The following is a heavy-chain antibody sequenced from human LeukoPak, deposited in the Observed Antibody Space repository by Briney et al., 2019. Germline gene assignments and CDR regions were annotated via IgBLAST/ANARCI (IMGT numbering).Heavy chain of an antibody. CDR2: VHHSDAS. D-gene: IGHD3-22*01. V-gene: IGHV4-59*01. CDR3: ARVGSYDSSGYYFDY. J-gene: IGHJ4*02. Sequence: SETLSLTCSVSDGSINLFYWSWIRQTPGKGLEWIGYVHHSDASSYNPALRGRVTISMDTSENQFSPKMRSVSAADTAVYFCARVGSYDSSGYYFDYWGQGIQVTVSS. CDR1: DGSINLFY.